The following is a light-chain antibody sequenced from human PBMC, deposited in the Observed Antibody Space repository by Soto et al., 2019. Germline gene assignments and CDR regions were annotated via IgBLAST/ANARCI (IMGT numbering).Light chain of an antibody. J-gene: IGKJ2*01. V-gene: IGKV3-20*01. CDR1: QSVSSSY. CDR3: QRYGRSPRT. CDR2: GAS. Sequence: EIVLTQSPGTLSLSPGERATLSCRASQSVSSSYLAWYQQKHGQAPRLLIYGASSRAAGIPDRFSGSGSGTDFTITISRLEPEDVAVYYCQRYGRSPRTFGQGTKLEIK.